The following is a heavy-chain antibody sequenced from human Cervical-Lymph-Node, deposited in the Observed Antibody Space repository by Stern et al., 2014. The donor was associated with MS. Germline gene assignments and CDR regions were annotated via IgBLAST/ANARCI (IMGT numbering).Heavy chain of an antibody. Sequence: EVQLVESGAEVKKPGESLTISCKLSGYSFTIYYIAWVRQMPGKGLEWMGVIYPYDSDPTYSPSFQGQVTISADKSITTAYLQWSSLRASDTAMYYCARHVQGFDYWGQGTLVTVSS. V-gene: IGHV5-51*01. J-gene: IGHJ4*02. CDR1: GYSFTIYY. CDR2: IYPYDSDP. CDR3: ARHVQGFDY.